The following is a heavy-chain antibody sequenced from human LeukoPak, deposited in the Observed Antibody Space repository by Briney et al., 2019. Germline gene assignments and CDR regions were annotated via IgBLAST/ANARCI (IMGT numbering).Heavy chain of an antibody. CDR1: GGPFSGYY. J-gene: IGHJ4*02. D-gene: IGHD5-24*01. CDR3: ARGRRLQLRFVTRGFDY. CDR2: INHSGST. Sequence: SETLSLTCAVYGGPFSGYYWSWIRQPPGKGLEWIGEINHSGSTNYNPSLKSRVTISVDTSKNQFSLKLSSVTAADTAVYYCARGRRLQLRFVTRGFDYWGQGTLVTVSS. V-gene: IGHV4-34*01.